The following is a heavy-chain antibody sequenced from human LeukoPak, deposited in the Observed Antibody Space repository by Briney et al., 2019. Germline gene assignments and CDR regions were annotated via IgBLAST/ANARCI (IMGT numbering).Heavy chain of an antibody. D-gene: IGHD3-22*01. Sequence: PGGSLRLSCAASGFTFTSFGINWVRQAPGKGLEWVALISYDGSNQYYADSVKGRFTISRDNSKNTLYLQMNSLRAEDTAVYYCAKGYYYDSSGYYEHFDHWCQGTLVTVSS. J-gene: IGHJ4*02. CDR1: GFTFTSFG. CDR3: AKGYYYDSSGYYEHFDH. V-gene: IGHV3-30*18. CDR2: ISYDGSNQ.